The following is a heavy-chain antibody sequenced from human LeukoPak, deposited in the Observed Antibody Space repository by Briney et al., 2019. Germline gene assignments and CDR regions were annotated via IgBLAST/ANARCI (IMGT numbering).Heavy chain of an antibody. CDR2: IYNSGST. CDR1: GGSISRYY. CDR3: ASLNSGYYIVFAY. Sequence: PSETLSLTCIVTGGSISRYYWSWIRQPPGKGLEWIGCIYNSGSTNYNPVLNRRATISVDTSNNQFSLKLSLVTAADTAFYYSASLNSGYYIVFAYWGQGTLITVSS. J-gene: IGHJ4*02. D-gene: IGHD5-12*01. V-gene: IGHV4-59*01.